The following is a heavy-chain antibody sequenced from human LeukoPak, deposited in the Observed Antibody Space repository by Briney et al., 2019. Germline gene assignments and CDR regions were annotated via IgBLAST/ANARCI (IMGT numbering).Heavy chain of an antibody. CDR3: AGGRYGSGSQMGY. V-gene: IGHV4-59*11. CDR1: GGSISSHY. J-gene: IGHJ4*02. D-gene: IGHD3-10*01. CDR2: IYYSGST. Sequence: KPSETLSLTCTVSGGSISSHYWSWIRQPPGKGLEWIGYIYYSGSTNYNPSLKSRVTISVDTSKNQFSLKLSSVTAADTAVYYCAGGRYGSGSQMGYWGQGTLVTVSS.